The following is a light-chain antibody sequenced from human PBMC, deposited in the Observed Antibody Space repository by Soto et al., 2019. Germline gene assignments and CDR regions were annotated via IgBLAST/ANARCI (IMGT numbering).Light chain of an antibody. Sequence: ELVLTQSPGTLSLSPGERATLSCRSSQSVSSNNLAWYQQRPGQAPRVVIYGASTRATGIPERFSGSGSGTDFTLTISRLEPEDFAVYYCQQYGRSPFTFGPGTKVAIQ. J-gene: IGKJ3*01. CDR2: GAS. CDR1: QSVSSNN. CDR3: QQYGRSPFT. V-gene: IGKV3-20*01.